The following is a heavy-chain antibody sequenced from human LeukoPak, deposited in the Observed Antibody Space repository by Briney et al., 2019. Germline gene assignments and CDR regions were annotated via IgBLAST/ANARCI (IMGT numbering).Heavy chain of an antibody. CDR1: GFTFSSYW. V-gene: IGHV3-74*01. J-gene: IGHJ4*02. CDR3: ARASTIFGVALAYFDY. CDR2: INSDGSST. Sequence: GGSLRLSCAASGFTFSSYWMHWVRQAPGKGLVWVSRINSDGSSTSYADSVKGRFTISRDNAKNTLYLQKNSLRAEDTAVYYCARASTIFGVALAYFDYWGQGTLVTVSS. D-gene: IGHD3-3*01.